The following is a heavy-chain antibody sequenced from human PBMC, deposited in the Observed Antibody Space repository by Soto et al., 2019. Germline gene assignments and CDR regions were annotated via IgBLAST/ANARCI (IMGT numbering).Heavy chain of an antibody. V-gene: IGHV4-59*01. Sequence: QVQLQESGPGLVKPSETLSLTCTVSGGSISSYYWSWIRQPPGKGLEWIGYIYYSGSTNYNPSLNSRVTISVDTSKNQFSLKLSSVTAADTAVYYCARQRGSDYPFDYWGQGTLVTVSS. CDR2: IYYSGST. CDR3: ARQRGSDYPFDY. J-gene: IGHJ4*02. CDR1: GGSISSYY. D-gene: IGHD6-25*01.